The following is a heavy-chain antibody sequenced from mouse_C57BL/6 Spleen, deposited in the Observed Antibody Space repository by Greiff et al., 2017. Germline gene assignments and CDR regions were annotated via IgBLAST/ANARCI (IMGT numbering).Heavy chain of an antibody. CDR3: AREELRLWFAY. V-gene: IGHV1-64*01. J-gene: IGHJ3*01. CDR2: IHPNSGST. D-gene: IGHD3-2*02. CDR1: GYTFTSYW. Sequence: QVQLQQPGAELVKPGASVKLSCKASGYTFTSYWMHWVKQRPGQGLEWIGMIHPNSGSTNYNEKFKSKATLTVDKSSSTAYMQLSSLTSEDSAVYYCAREELRLWFAYWSQGTLVTVSA.